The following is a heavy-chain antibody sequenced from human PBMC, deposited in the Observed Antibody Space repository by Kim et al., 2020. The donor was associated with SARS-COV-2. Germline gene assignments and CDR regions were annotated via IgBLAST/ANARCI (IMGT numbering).Heavy chain of an antibody. J-gene: IGHJ6*02. D-gene: IGHD3-22*01. CDR1: GDSVSSNSAA. V-gene: IGHV6-1*01. CDR3: ARERKRGITVTTVFNGMDV. Sequence: SQTLSLTCAISGDSVSSNSAAWNWIRQSPSRGLEWLGRTYYRSKWYNDYAVSVKSRITINPDTSKNQFSLQLNSVTPEDTAVYYCARERKRGITVTTVFNGMDVWGQGTTVTVSS. CDR2: TYYRSKWYN.